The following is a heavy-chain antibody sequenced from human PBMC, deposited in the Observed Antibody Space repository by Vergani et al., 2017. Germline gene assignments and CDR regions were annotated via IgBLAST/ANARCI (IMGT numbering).Heavy chain of an antibody. J-gene: IGHJ6*03. D-gene: IGHD4-11*01. CDR2: IDHIGRP. CDR3: ARVNTETNGHLYYYYYMDV. Sequence: QVQLQQWGGGLLKPSETLSLTCVVNGGSFTSYHWTWIRQSPGEGLEWVGDIDHIGRPDYNPSLTSRLTMSVDKSRNQFSLTLNSVTATDTAIYFCARVNTETNGHLYYYYYMDVWGQGTAVTVS. CDR1: GGSFTSYH. V-gene: IGHV4-34*01.